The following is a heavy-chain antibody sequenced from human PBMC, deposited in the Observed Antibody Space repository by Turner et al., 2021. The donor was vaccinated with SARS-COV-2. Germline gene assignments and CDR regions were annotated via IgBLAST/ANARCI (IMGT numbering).Heavy chain of an antibody. CDR1: GFTFSTDG. D-gene: IGHD3-22*01. Sequence: QVQLVESGGGVVQPGRCLRHYCAATGFTFSTDGMHWVRQAPGKGLEWVAVISYDGSNKYYADSVKGQFTISRDNSKNTLYLQMNSLRAEDTAVYYCAKGPWYCYDSSGLPYYFDYWGQGTLVTVSS. CDR2: ISYDGSNK. V-gene: IGHV3-30*18. CDR3: AKGPWYCYDSSGLPYYFDY. J-gene: IGHJ4*02.